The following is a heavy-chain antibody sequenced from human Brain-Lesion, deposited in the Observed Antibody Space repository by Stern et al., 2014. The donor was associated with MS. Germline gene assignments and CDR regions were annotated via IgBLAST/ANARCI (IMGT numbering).Heavy chain of an antibody. CDR1: GGSISSSSYY. D-gene: IGHD3-10*01. J-gene: IGHJ4*02. CDR3: AKLWLGELPESPFDY. V-gene: IGHV4-39*01. CDR2: IYYRGRT. Sequence: QVQLVESGPGLVKPSETLSLTCTVSGGSISSSSYYWGWIRQPPGKGLEWIGSIYYRGRTYYNPSLKSRVTISMDTSKNQVSLRLSFVTAADTAVYFCAKLWLGELPESPFDYWGQGTLVTVSS.